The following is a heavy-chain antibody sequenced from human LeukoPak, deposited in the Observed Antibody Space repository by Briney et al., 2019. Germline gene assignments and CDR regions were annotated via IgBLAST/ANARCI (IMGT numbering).Heavy chain of an antibody. Sequence: SETLSLTCAVYGGSFSGYYWSWIRQPPGKGLEWIGEINHSGSTNYNPSLTSRVTISVDTSKNQFSLKLSSVTAADTAVYYCARGTSMVRGVIMSYWGQGTLVTVSS. CDR3: ARGTSMVRGVIMSY. D-gene: IGHD3-10*01. J-gene: IGHJ4*02. CDR1: GGSFSGYY. CDR2: INHSGST. V-gene: IGHV4-34*01.